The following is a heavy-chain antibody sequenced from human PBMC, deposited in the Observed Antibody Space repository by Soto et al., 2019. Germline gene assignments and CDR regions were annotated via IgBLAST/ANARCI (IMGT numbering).Heavy chain of an antibody. CDR1: GYTLTELS. V-gene: IGHV1-24*01. J-gene: IGHJ1*01. D-gene: IGHD3-22*01. CDR2: FDPEDGET. CDR3: ACYYDSSGYYSEYFQH. Sequence: ASVKVSCKASGYTLTELSMHWVRQAPGKGLEWMGGFDPEDGETIYAQKFQGRVTMTEDTSTDTAYMELSSLRSEDTAVYYCACYYDSSGYYSEYFQHWGQGTLVTVSS.